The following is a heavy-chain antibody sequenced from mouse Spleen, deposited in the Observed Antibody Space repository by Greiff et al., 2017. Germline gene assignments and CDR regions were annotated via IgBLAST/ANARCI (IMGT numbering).Heavy chain of an antibody. J-gene: IGHJ4*01. CDR3: ARWTFYYAMDY. Sequence: QVQLQQPGAELVKPGASVKLSCKASGYTFTSYWMQWVKQRPGQGLEWIGEIDPSDSYTNYNQKFKGKATLTVDTSSSTAYMQLSSLTSEDSAVYYCARWTFYYAMDYWGQGTSVTVSS. CDR2: IDPSDSYT. V-gene: IGHV1-50*01. CDR1: GYTFTSYW.